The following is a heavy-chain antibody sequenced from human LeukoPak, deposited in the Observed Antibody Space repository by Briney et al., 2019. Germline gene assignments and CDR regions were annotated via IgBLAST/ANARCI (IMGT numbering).Heavy chain of an antibody. CDR2: INHRGST. CDR1: GGSFSGYY. CDR3: ARGGWELPEGSLDY. V-gene: IGHV4-34*01. J-gene: IGHJ4*02. Sequence: SETLSLTCAVYGGSFSGYYWSWIRQPPGKGLEWIGEINHRGSTNYNPSLKRRVTISVDTSKNQFSLKLSSVTAADTAVYYCARGGWELPEGSLDYWGQGTRVTVSS. D-gene: IGHD1-26*01.